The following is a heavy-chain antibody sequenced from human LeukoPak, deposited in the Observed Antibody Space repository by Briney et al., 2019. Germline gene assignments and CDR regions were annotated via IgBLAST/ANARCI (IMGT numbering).Heavy chain of an antibody. D-gene: IGHD6-6*01. CDR2: INWNGGST. CDR1: GFTFGDYG. CDR3: ARVSSSSLYYYYYMDV. V-gene: IGHV3-20*04. Sequence: GGSLRLSCAASGFTFGDYGMSWVRQAPGKGLEWVSGINWNGGSTGYADSVKGRFTISRDNAKNSLYLQMNSLRAEDTALYYCARVSSSSLYYYYYMDVWGKGTTVTVSS. J-gene: IGHJ6*03.